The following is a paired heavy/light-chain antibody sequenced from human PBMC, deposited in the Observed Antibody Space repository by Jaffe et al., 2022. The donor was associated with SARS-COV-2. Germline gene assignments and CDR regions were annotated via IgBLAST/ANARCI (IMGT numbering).Light chain of an antibody. V-gene: IGKV3-11*01. CDR2: DAS. J-gene: IGKJ2*01. CDR1: QSISSY. CDR3: QLRRHWPPYT. Sequence: EIVLTQSPATLSLSPGERATLSCRASQSISSYLAWYQQKPGQAPRLLIYDASNRATGIPARFSGSGSGTDFTLSIGTLEPEDFAVYYCQLRRHWPPYTFGQGTKLEIK.
Heavy chain of an antibody. Sequence: QVQLVESGGGVVQPGRSLRLSCAASAFTFSSYALHWVRQAPGKGLEWVAVISYDGNYKDYADSVKGRFTISRDNSRNTMFLHMVSLRADDTGVYFCVRGNSYDYFDHWGQGTLVTVSS. CDR2: ISYDGNYK. J-gene: IGHJ4*02. V-gene: IGHV3-30*04. CDR1: AFTFSSYA. CDR3: VRGNSYDYFDH.